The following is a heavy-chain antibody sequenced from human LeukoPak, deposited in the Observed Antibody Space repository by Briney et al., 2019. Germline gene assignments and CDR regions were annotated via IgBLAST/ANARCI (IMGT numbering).Heavy chain of an antibody. CDR1: GFVFSRYG. V-gene: IGHV3-30*03. Sequence: PGRSLRLSCAASGFVFSRYGMHWVRQAPGKGLEWVAVISYDGSNKYYEDSVKGRFTISRDNSKNTLYLQMNSLRAEDTAVYYCATSGYDWNGNAFDNWGQGTMVTVSS. CDR3: ATSGYDWNGNAFDN. CDR2: ISYDGSNK. D-gene: IGHD1-1*01. J-gene: IGHJ3*02.